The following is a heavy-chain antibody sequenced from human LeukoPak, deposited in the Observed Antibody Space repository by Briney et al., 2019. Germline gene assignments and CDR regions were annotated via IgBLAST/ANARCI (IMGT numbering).Heavy chain of an antibody. CDR2: IYSGGDT. J-gene: IGHJ4*02. Sequence: PGGSLRLSCAASGFTVSTNYMSWVRQAPGKGLDWVSIIYSGGDTYYADSVKGRFTISRDKSKNTLYLQMNSLRAEDTAVYYCARYTPYDLNYFDYWGQGTLVTVSS. V-gene: IGHV3-66*01. D-gene: IGHD2-2*02. CDR3: ARYTPYDLNYFDY. CDR1: GFTVSTNY.